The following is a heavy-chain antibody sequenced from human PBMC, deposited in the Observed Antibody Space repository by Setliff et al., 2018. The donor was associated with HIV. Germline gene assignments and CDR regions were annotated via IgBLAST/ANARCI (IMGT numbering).Heavy chain of an antibody. CDR1: GASISSGSFF. Sequence: PSETLSLTCTVSGASISSGSFFCSWIRQPAGKGLEWIGRIYTSGITNYNPSLKSRVIISVDTSKNQFSLKLSSVTAADTAVYYCVTMTASWFDPWGQGTLVTVSS. J-gene: IGHJ5*02. CDR3: VTMTASWFDP. D-gene: IGHD2-21*02. V-gene: IGHV4-61*02. CDR2: IYTSGIT.